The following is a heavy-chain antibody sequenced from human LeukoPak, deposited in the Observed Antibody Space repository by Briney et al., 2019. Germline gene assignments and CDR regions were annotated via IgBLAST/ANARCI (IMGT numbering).Heavy chain of an antibody. CDR3: ARASCSTSCYNYYYYYMDV. CDR1: GGTFSSYV. D-gene: IGHD2-2*02. V-gene: IGHV1-69*13. Sequence: VASVKVSCKDSGGTFSSYVISWVRQAPGQGLEWMGGIIPIFGTANYAQKFQGRVTITADESTSTAYMELSSLRSEDTAVYYCARASCSTSCYNYYYYYMDVWGKGTTVTISS. J-gene: IGHJ6*03. CDR2: IIPIFGTA.